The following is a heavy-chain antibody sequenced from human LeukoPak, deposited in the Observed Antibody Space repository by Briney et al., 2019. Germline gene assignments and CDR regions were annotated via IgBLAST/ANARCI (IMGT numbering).Heavy chain of an antibody. CDR3: ARVVRSSWFYYFDF. CDR2: IYYSGST. Sequence: SETLSLTCTVSGGSISSYYWSWIRQPPGKGLEWIGYIYYSGSTNYSPSLKSRVTISIGTSKNQFSLKLSSVTAADTAVYYCARVVRSSWFYYFDFWGQGTLVTVSS. J-gene: IGHJ4*02. V-gene: IGHV4-59*01. CDR1: GGSISSYY. D-gene: IGHD6-13*01.